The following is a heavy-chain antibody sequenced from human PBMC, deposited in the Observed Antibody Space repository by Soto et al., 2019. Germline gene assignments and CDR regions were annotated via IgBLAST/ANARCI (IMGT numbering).Heavy chain of an antibody. Sequence: PSETLSLTCSVSGGSINSGDYYWSWIRQSPGKGLEWIGYIYYSGSTYYNPSLKSRSTISIDTSKNQFFLDVDSVTAADTAVYYCARLYTGYEAFDYWGQGTRVTVS. D-gene: IGHD5-12*01. J-gene: IGHJ4*02. CDR3: ARLYTGYEAFDY. CDR1: GGSINSGDYY. V-gene: IGHV4-30-4*01. CDR2: IYYSGST.